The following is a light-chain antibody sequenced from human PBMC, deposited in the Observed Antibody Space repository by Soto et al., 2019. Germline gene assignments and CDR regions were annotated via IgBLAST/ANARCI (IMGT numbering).Light chain of an antibody. V-gene: IGKV3-20*01. CDR3: QQYMSTVT. CDR1: QSVDSTF. CDR2: GVS. J-gene: IGKJ1*01. Sequence: EIVLTQSPGSLSLSPAERATLSCRASQSVDSTFFAWYQKKPGQAPRLLMYGVSKRATGIPDRFSGSGSGKDFTLTISRLEPEDFAVYYCQQYMSTVTFGQGTRVEIK.